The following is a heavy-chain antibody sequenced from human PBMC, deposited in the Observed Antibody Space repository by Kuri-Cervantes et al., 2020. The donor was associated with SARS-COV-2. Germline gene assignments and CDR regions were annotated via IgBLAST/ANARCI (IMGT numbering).Heavy chain of an antibody. Sequence: GESLKISCTASGFTFGDYAMSWVRQAPGKGLEWVGFIRSKAYGGTTEYAASVKGRFTISRDDSKSIAYPQMNSLKTEDTAVYYCSVLDFWSGYYNDYWGQGTLVTVSS. J-gene: IGHJ4*02. CDR3: SVLDFWSGYYNDY. D-gene: IGHD3-3*01. V-gene: IGHV3-49*04. CDR2: IRSKAYGGTT. CDR1: GFTFGDYA.